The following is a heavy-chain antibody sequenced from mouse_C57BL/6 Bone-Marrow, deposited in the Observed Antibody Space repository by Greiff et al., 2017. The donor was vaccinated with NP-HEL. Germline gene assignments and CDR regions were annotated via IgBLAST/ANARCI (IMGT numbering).Heavy chain of an antibody. Sequence: QVQLQQSGAELVKPGASVKLSCKASGYTFTEYTIHWVKQRSGQGLEWIGWFYPGSGSIKYNEKFKDKATLTADKSSSTVYMELSRLTSEDSAVYFCARHEDGDWDRGYYFDYWGQGTTLTVSS. V-gene: IGHV1-62-2*01. D-gene: IGHD4-1*01. CDR2: FYPGSGSI. CDR3: ARHEDGDWDRGYYFDY. CDR1: GYTFTEYT. J-gene: IGHJ2*01.